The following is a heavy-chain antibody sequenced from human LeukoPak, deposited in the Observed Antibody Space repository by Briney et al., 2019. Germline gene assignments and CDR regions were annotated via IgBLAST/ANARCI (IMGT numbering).Heavy chain of an antibody. CDR1: GFTFSSYS. D-gene: IGHD4-23*01. CDR3: ARDSRWSYDY. Sequence: GGSLRLSCAASGFTFSSYSMNWVRQAPGKGLEWVSYISSSSSTIYYADSVKGRFTISRDNAKNSLYLQMNSLRAEDTAVYYCARDSRWSYDYWGQGTLVTVSS. J-gene: IGHJ4*02. V-gene: IGHV3-48*01. CDR2: ISSSSSTI.